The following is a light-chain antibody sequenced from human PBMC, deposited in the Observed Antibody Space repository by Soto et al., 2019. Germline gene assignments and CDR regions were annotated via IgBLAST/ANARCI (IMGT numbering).Light chain of an antibody. CDR3: QQYGSSPLFT. Sequence: EIVLTQSPGTLSLSPGERATLSCRASQSVSSSYLAWYQQKPGQAPRLLIYGASSRATGIPDRFSGSGSGTDFTLTISRLEPEDFAGYCCQQYGSSPLFTFGPGTKVDIK. J-gene: IGKJ3*01. CDR1: QSVSSSY. CDR2: GAS. V-gene: IGKV3-20*01.